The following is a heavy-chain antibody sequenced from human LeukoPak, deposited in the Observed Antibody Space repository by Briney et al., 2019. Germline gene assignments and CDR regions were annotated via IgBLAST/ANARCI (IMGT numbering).Heavy chain of an antibody. CDR1: GGSISSSNW. D-gene: IGHD6-13*01. CDR3: ARVRGHTSSWYGGDFDF. V-gene: IGHV4-4*02. Sequence: PSGTLSLTCTVSGGSISSSNWWSWVRQPPGKGLEWMGEIYHTGSTNYSPSHRSRVTISLDESKNQFSLNMNSVTAADTAVYYCARVRGHTSSWYGGDFDFWGQGTLVTVSS. CDR2: IYHTGST. J-gene: IGHJ4*02.